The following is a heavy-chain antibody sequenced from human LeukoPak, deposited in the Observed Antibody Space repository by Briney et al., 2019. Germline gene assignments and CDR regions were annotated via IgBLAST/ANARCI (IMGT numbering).Heavy chain of an antibody. CDR3: ASSRYYDFWSGYLQFDP. CDR2: ISSNGGST. CDR1: GFTFSSYA. D-gene: IGHD3-3*01. J-gene: IGHJ5*02. V-gene: IGHV3-64*01. Sequence: GGSLRLSCAASGFTFSSYAMHWVRQAPGKGLEYVSAISSNGGSTYYANSVKGRFTISRDNSKNTLYLQMGGLRAEDMAVYYCASSRYYDFWSGYLQFDPWGQGTLVTVSS.